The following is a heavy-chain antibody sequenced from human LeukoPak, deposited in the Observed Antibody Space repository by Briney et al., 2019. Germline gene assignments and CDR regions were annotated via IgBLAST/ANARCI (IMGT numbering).Heavy chain of an antibody. CDR3: AKGALYDFWSGYSIVIWFDP. J-gene: IGHJ5*02. Sequence: PGRSLRLSCAASGFTFDDYAMHWVRQAPGKGLEWVSGISWNSGSIGYADSVKGRFTISRDNAKNSLYLQMNSMRAEDTALYYCAKGALYDFWSGYSIVIWFDPWGQGTLVTVSS. D-gene: IGHD3-3*01. CDR2: ISWNSGSI. V-gene: IGHV3-9*01. CDR1: GFTFDDYA.